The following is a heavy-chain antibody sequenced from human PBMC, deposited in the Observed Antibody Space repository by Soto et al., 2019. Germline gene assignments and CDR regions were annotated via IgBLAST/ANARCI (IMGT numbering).Heavy chain of an antibody. J-gene: IGHJ4*02. CDR3: SRGVEYCSSTSCYFDY. D-gene: IGHD2-2*01. CDR1: GFTFSSYW. Sequence: GGSLRLSCAASGFTFSSYWMSWVRQAPGKGLEWVANIKQDGSEKYYVDSVKGRFTISRDNAKNSLYLQMNSLRAEDTAVYYCSRGVEYCSSTSCYFDYWGQGTLVTVSS. V-gene: IGHV3-7*01. CDR2: IKQDGSEK.